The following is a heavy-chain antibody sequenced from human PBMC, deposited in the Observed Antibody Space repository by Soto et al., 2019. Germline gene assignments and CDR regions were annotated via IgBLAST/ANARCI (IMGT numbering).Heavy chain of an antibody. Sequence: GGSLRLSCEASGFTFSTYAMSWVRQAPGKGLEWVSAISGSGYTYYADSVKGRFTVSRDNSKNTLYLQMNSLRAEDTAIYYCVRDIVIVPAASPMGYFDYWGQGALVTVSS. D-gene: IGHD2-2*01. J-gene: IGHJ4*02. V-gene: IGHV3-23*01. CDR1: GFTFSTYA. CDR3: VRDIVIVPAASPMGYFDY. CDR2: ISGSGYT.